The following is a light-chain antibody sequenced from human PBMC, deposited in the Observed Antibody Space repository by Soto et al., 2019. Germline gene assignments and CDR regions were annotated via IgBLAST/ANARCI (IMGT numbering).Light chain of an antibody. CDR3: QQHNAWPLT. CDR2: GAS. CDR1: QTVGTS. J-gene: IGKJ4*01. Sequence: IVLTQSSATLSVCPGERATLSCRASQTVGTSLVWYQQKPGQAPSLLIYGASTRAAGIPARFSGSGSGTDFTLTISSLQSEDFAVYYCQQHNAWPLTFGGGTEVEIK. V-gene: IGKV3-15*01.